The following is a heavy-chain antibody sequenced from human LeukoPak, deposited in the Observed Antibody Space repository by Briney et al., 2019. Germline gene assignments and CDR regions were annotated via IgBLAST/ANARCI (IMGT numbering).Heavy chain of an antibody. CDR2: IYYSRST. CDR3: ARGHGWRGANWFDP. D-gene: IGHD6-19*01. CDR1: GGSISSYY. Sequence: SETLSLTCTVSGGSISSYYWSWIRQPPGKGLEWIGYIYYSRSTNYNPSLKSRVTISVDTSKNQFSLKLSSVTAADTAVYYCARGHGWRGANWFDPWGQGTLVTVSS. V-gene: IGHV4-59*01. J-gene: IGHJ5*02.